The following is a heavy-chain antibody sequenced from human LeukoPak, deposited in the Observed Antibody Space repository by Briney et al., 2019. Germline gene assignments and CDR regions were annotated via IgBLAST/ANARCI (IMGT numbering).Heavy chain of an antibody. CDR2: ISSSGST. D-gene: IGHD3-22*01. V-gene: IGHV4-61*02. CDR1: GDSISSGDYY. Sequence: PSETLSLTCTVSGDSISSGDYYWSWIRQPAGKGLEWIGRISSSGSTNYNPSLKSRVTISVDTSKNQFSLKLSSVTAADTAVYFCARGPYSYDSSGAFDIWGQGTMITVSS. CDR3: ARGPYSYDSSGAFDI. J-gene: IGHJ3*02.